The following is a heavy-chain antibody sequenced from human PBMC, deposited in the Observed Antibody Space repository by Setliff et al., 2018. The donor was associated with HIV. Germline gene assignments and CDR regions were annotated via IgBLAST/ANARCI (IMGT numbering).Heavy chain of an antibody. CDR2: IYTSGST. CDR3: ARTPEDYDQYFFDR. V-gene: IGHV4-4*09. J-gene: IGHJ4*02. Sequence: SETLSLTCTVSDDPINSFYWSWIRQPPGKGLEWIGYIYTSGSTNYNPSLEGRVTIPEDTSKNQFSLKLSSVTAADTAVYYCARTPEDYDQYFFDRWGQGTLVTVSS. CDR1: DDPINSFY. D-gene: IGHD3-22*01.